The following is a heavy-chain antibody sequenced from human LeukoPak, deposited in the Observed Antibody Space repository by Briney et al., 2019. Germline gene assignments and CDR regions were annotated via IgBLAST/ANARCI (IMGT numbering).Heavy chain of an antibody. D-gene: IGHD1-1*01. Sequence: SETLSLTCAVYGGSFSGYYWSWIRQPPGKGPEWIGEINHSGSTNYNPSLKSRVTISVDTSKNQFSLKLSSVTAADTAVYYCARGYNLDYWGQGTLVTVSS. CDR1: GGSFSGYY. CDR3: ARGYNLDY. J-gene: IGHJ4*02. CDR2: INHSGST. V-gene: IGHV4-34*01.